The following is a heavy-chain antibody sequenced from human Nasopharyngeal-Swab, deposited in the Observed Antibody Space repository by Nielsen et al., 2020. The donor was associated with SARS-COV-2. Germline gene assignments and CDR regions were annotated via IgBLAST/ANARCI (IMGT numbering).Heavy chain of an antibody. J-gene: IGHJ6*02. CDR3: ARGRGYSYGQLYYYYGMDV. CDR1: GFTFSSYG. D-gene: IGHD5-18*01. Sequence: GGSLRLSCAASGFTFSSYGMHWVRRAPGKGLEWVAVIWYDGSNKYYADSVKGRFTISRDNSKNTLYLQMNSLRAEDTAVYYCARGRGYSYGQLYYYYGMDVWGQGTTVTVSS. V-gene: IGHV3-33*01. CDR2: IWYDGSNK.